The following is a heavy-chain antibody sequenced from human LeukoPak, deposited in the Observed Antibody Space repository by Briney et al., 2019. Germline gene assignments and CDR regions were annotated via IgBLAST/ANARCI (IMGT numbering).Heavy chain of an antibody. CDR1: GGSVSSYY. Sequence: SEILSLTCTVSGGSVSSYYWSLIRQAPVKGLEWIGNINYSGSTRYNPSLKSRVTMSVDTSKNQFSLKLSSVTAADTALYYCARDLYSPSSGSLAFDLWGQGTLVTVSS. D-gene: IGHD3-22*01. CDR3: ARDLYSPSSGSLAFDL. J-gene: IGHJ3*01. CDR2: INYSGST. V-gene: IGHV4-59*02.